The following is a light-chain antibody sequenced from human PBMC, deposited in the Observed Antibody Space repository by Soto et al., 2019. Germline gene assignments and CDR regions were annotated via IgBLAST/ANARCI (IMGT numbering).Light chain of an antibody. CDR1: SGNIVSNY. V-gene: IGLV6-57*01. CDR2: EDD. Sequence: NFMLTQPHSVSGSPGKTVTISCTRSSGNIVSNYVQWYQQRPGSSPTTVIFEDDDRPSGVPDRFSASIDTSPNSASLTISGLRPEDEADYYCQSYDADILIFGGGTKLTVL. J-gene: IGLJ2*01. CDR3: QSYDADILI.